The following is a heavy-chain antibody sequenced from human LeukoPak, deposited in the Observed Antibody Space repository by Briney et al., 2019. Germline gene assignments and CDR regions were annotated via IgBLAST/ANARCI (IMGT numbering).Heavy chain of an antibody. Sequence: GGSLRLSCAASGFTFSSYGMHWVRQAPGKGLEWVAFIRYDGSNKYYADSVKGRFTISRDNSKNTLYLQMNSLRDEDTAVYYCAKLGFGEPIGDYWGQGTLVTVSS. D-gene: IGHD3-10*01. CDR3: AKLGFGEPIGDY. CDR1: GFTFSSYG. V-gene: IGHV3-30*02. CDR2: IRYDGSNK. J-gene: IGHJ4*02.